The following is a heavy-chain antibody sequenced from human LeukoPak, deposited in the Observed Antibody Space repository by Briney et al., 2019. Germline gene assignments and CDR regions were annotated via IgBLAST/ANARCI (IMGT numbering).Heavy chain of an antibody. CDR3: ARDPPGAFDI. V-gene: IGHV1-2*02. Sequence: ASVKVSCKASGGTFSSYAISWVRQAPGQGLEWMGWINPNSGGTNYAQKFQGRVTMTRDTSISTAYMELSRLRSDDTAVYYCARDPPGAFDIWGQGTMVTVSS. CDR1: GGTFSSYA. J-gene: IGHJ3*02. CDR2: INPNSGGT.